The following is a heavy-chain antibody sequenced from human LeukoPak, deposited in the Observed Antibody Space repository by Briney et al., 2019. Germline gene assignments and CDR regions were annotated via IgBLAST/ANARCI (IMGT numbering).Heavy chain of an antibody. CDR2: ISGSGGST. D-gene: IGHD2-2*01. J-gene: IGHJ5*02. CDR3: AKKSAMGWFDP. CDR1: GFTFSNCG. V-gene: IGHV3-23*01. Sequence: PGGTLRLSCAASGFTFSNCGMSWVRQAPGKGLEWVSGISGSGGSTYYADSVKGRFTISRDNSKNTLYLQMNSLRAEDTAVYYCAKKSAMGWFDPWGQETLVTVSS.